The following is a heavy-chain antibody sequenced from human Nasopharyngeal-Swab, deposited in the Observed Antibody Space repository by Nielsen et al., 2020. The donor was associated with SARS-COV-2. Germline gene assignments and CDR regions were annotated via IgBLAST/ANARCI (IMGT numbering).Heavy chain of an antibody. CDR3: ARECGTGSGSYVDY. CDR1: GAPISSGGYS. Sequence: LSLSCAVPGAPISSGGYSCSWIRHPPGKGLEWFGYIYHSGSTYYNPSLKSRVTISVDRSKNQFSLKLSSVTAADTAVYYCARECGTGSGSYVDYWGQGTLVTVSS. V-gene: IGHV4-30-2*01. J-gene: IGHJ4*02. CDR2: IYHSGST. D-gene: IGHD3-10*01.